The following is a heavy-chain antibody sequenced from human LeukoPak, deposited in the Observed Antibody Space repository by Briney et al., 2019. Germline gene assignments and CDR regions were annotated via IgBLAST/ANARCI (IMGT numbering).Heavy chain of an antibody. J-gene: IGHJ5*02. Sequence: PSETLSLTCAVYAGSFSGYYWSWIRQPPGKGLEWIGEINHSGSTNSNPSLKGRVTILGDTSKNQFSLKLSSVTAADTAVYYCARHLHSDGSGSYLNWLDPWGQGILVTVSS. D-gene: IGHD3-10*01. CDR1: AGSFSGYY. CDR2: INHSGST. V-gene: IGHV4-34*01. CDR3: ARHLHSDGSGSYLNWLDP.